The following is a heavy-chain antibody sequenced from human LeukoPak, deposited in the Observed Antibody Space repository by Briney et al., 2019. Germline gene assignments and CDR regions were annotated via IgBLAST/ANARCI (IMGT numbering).Heavy chain of an antibody. D-gene: IGHD5-24*01. CDR3: AKLVGSVSGVAPRRGAFDI. CDR1: GFTFSSYG. Sequence: PGGSLRLSCAASGFTFSSYGMHWVRQAPGKGLEWVAFIRYDGSNKYYADSVKGRFTISRDNSKNTLYLQMNSLRAEDTAVYYCAKLVGSVSGVAPRRGAFDIWGQGTMVTVSS. J-gene: IGHJ3*02. V-gene: IGHV3-30*02. CDR2: IRYDGSNK.